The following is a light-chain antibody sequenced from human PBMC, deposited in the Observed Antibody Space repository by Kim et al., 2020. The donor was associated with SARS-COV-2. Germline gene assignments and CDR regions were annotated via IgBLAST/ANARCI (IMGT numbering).Light chain of an antibody. J-gene: IGKJ4*01. CDR1: ESLVHGSGYTF. CDR3: MQGTHWPVT. CDR2: EVS. V-gene: IGKV2-30*02. Sequence: DVVMTQSPLSLPVTLGQPASISCRSSESLVHGSGYTFLNWIQQRPGQSPRRLIYEVSKRDSGVPDRFSGSGSGTDFTLQISRVEAEDIGVYYCMQGTHWPVTFGGGTKVDIK.